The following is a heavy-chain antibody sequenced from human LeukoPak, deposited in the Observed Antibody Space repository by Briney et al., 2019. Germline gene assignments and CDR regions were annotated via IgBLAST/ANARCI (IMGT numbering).Heavy chain of an antibody. D-gene: IGHD6-6*01. CDR3: AHSPGHSSSKASYFDS. CDR2: IYWNDDK. J-gene: IGHJ4*02. V-gene: IGHV2-5*01. CDR1: GFSLSTSGVG. Sequence: SGPTLVNPTQTLTLTCTFSGFSLSTSGVGVGWIRQPPGKAPEWLALIYWNDDKRYSPSLKSSFTITKDTSKNQVVLTMTNMDPVDTGTYYCAHSPGHSSSKASYFDSWGQGTLVTVSS.